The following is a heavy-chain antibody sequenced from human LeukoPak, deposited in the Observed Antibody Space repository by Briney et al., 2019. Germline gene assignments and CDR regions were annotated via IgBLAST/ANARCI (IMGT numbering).Heavy chain of an antibody. CDR2: IYPGDSDT. V-gene: IGHV5-51*01. D-gene: IGHD3-22*01. J-gene: IGHJ3*02. CDR1: GYRFISYW. Sequence: GESLKISCKTSGYRFISYWIGWVRQMLGKGLEWMGIIYPGDSDTRYSPSFQGQVTISADKSISTAYLQWSSLKASDTAMYYCARQPMGGYYDSSGYPTDAFDIWGQGTMVTVSS. CDR3: ARQPMGGYYDSSGYPTDAFDI.